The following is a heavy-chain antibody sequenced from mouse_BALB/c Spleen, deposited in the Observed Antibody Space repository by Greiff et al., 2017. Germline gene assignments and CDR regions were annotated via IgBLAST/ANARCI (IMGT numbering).Heavy chain of an antibody. J-gene: IGHJ3*01. Sequence: QVTLKESGPGILQPSQTLSLTCSFSGFSLSTSGMGVSWIRQPSGKGLEWLAHIYWDDDKRYNPSLKSRLTISKDTSSNQVFLKITSVDTADTATYYCARRANGYFAYWGQGTLVTVSA. V-gene: IGHV8-12*01. D-gene: IGHD2-2*01. CDR2: IYWDDDK. CDR3: ARRANGYFAY. CDR1: GFSLSTSGMG.